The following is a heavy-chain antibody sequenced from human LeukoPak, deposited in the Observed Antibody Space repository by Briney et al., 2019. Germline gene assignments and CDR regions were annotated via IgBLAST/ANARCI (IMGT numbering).Heavy chain of an antibody. CDR3: ARDHCSSISCSYYYGMDV. Sequence: PGRSLRLSCAASGFTFSSYAMHWVRQAPGKGLEWVAVISYAGSNRYYADSVKGRFSSSRDHSKNTLYLQMNSLRPEDTAVYYCARDHCSSISCSYYYGMDVWGQGTTVTVSS. J-gene: IGHJ6*02. V-gene: IGHV3-30-3*01. D-gene: IGHD2-2*01. CDR2: ISYAGSNR. CDR1: GFTFSSYA.